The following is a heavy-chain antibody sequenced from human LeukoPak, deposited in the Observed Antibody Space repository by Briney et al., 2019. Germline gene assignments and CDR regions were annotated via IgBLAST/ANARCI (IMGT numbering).Heavy chain of an antibody. J-gene: IGHJ4*02. Sequence: GESLKISCKASGYTFSSYAMSWVRQAPGKGLEWVSAISGSGGSTYYADSVKGRFTISRDNSKNTLYLQMNSLRAEDTAVYYCAKYFAVVPAAMPIDYWGQGTLVTVSS. V-gene: IGHV3-23*01. CDR1: GYTFSSYA. D-gene: IGHD2-2*01. CDR3: AKYFAVVPAAMPIDY. CDR2: ISGSGGST.